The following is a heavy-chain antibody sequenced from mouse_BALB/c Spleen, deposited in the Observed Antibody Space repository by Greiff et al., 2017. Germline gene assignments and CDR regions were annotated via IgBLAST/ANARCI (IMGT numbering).Heavy chain of an antibody. CDR1: GYTFTSYV. V-gene: IGHV1-14*01. CDR2: INPYNDGT. D-gene: IGHD2-1*01. CDR3: AREGYGNYEDYYAMDY. J-gene: IGHJ4*01. Sequence: VQLKESGPELVKPGASVKMSCKASGYTFTSYVMHWVKQKPGQGLEWIGYINPYNDGTKYNEKFKGKATLTSDKSSSTAYMELSSLTSEDSAVYYCAREGYGNYEDYYAMDYWGQGTSVTVSS.